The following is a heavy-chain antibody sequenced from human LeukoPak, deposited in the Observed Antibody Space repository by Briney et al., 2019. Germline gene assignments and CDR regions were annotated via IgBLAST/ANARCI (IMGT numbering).Heavy chain of an antibody. CDR3: ASSTPQREIPH. Sequence: SGTLSLTCAVSGGSISSSNWWTWVRQPPGKGLEWTGEIYHSGSTNYNPSLKSRVTISVDKSKNQFSLNLSSVTAADTAVYYCASSTPQREIPHWGQGTLVTVSS. V-gene: IGHV4-4*02. D-gene: IGHD2-21*01. CDR1: GGSISSSNW. J-gene: IGHJ4*02. CDR2: IYHSGST.